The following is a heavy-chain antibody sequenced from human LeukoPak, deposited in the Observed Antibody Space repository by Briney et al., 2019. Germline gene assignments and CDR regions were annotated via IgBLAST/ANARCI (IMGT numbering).Heavy chain of an antibody. J-gene: IGHJ4*02. CDR3: ARHDDSAMITPYHY. V-gene: IGHV5-10-1*01. D-gene: IGHD5-18*01. CDR2: IDPSDSYT. CDR1: GYRFTNYW. Sequence: GESLKISCKGSGYRFTNYWISWVRQMPGKGLECMGRIDPSDSYTNYSPSFQGHVTISADKSISTAYLQWSSLKASDTAMYYCARHDDSAMITPYHYWGQGTLVTVSS.